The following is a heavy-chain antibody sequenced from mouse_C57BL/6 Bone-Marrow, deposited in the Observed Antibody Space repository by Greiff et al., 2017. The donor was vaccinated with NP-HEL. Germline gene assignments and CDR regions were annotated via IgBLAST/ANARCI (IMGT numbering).Heavy chain of an antibody. Sequence: EVQLVESGGDLVKPGGSLKLSCAASGFTFSSYGMSWVRQTPDKRLEWVATISSGGSYTYYPDSVKGRFTISRDNAKNTLYLQMSSLRSEDTAMYYCASHGYASWFAYWGQGTLVTVSA. CDR1: GFTFSSYG. J-gene: IGHJ3*01. CDR3: ASHGYASWFAY. D-gene: IGHD2-2*01. CDR2: ISSGGSYT. V-gene: IGHV5-6*01.